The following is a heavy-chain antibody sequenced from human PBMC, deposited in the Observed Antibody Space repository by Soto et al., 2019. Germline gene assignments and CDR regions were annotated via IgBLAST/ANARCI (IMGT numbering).Heavy chain of an antibody. CDR2: ISYDGSNK. D-gene: IGHD1-26*01. CDR1: GFTFSSYG. Sequence: GGSLRLSCAASGFTFSSYGMHWVRQAPGKGLEWVAVISYDGSNKYYADSVKGRFTISRDNSKNTLYLQMNSLRAEDTAVYYCAKNGLVGATFYYFDYWGQGTLVTVSS. V-gene: IGHV3-30*18. J-gene: IGHJ4*02. CDR3: AKNGLVGATFYYFDY.